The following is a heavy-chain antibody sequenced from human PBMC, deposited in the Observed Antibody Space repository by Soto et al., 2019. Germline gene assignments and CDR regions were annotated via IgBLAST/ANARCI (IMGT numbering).Heavy chain of an antibody. CDR3: VRGEXYSSGSYSNLXY. CDR1: GGTFSDYS. D-gene: IGHD3-10*01. CDR2: IIPTLPLA. Sequence: GASVKVSCKASGGTFSDYSISWVRQAPGQGLEWMGRIIPTLPLANYAQTFRGRLTINADKSTNTAYMELSSLRSDHTAVYYCVRGEXYSSGSYSNLXYWGQGTPVXVSS. V-gene: IGHV1-69*02. J-gene: IGHJ4*02.